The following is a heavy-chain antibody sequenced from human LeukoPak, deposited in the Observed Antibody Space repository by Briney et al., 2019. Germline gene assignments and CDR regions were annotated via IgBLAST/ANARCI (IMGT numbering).Heavy chain of an antibody. Sequence: GGSLRLSCEVSGVIFEQYGMHWVRQAPGKGLEWVAGISWNGVTINYGDSVKGRFTISRDNAKSFLYLQMNSLRPEDTALYYCVKDISGWSYFDYWGQRTRVTVSP. J-gene: IGHJ4*02. CDR3: VKDISGWSYFDY. V-gene: IGHV3-9*01. D-gene: IGHD6-19*01. CDR1: GVIFEQYG. CDR2: ISWNGVTI.